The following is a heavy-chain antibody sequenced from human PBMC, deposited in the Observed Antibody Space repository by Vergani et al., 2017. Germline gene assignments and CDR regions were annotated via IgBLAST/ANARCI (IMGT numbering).Heavy chain of an antibody. J-gene: IGHJ6*03. CDR1: GGSISSYH. Sequence: QVQLQESGPGLVKPSETLSLTCTVSGGSISSYHWSWIRQPPGKGLEWIGYIYYSGSTNYNPSLKSRVTISVDTSKNQFSLKLSSVTAADTAVYYCASSERRYGDAGEYYYYYMDVWGKGTTVTVSS. D-gene: IGHD4-17*01. V-gene: IGHV4-59*01. CDR2: IYYSGST. CDR3: ASSERRYGDAGEYYYYYMDV.